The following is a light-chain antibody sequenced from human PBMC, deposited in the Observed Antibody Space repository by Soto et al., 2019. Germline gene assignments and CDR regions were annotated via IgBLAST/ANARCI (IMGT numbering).Light chain of an antibody. V-gene: IGLV1-40*01. J-gene: IGLJ3*02. Sequence: QSVLTQPPSVSGAPGQRVTISCTGSSSNIGAGYGVHWYQQLPGTAPKLRIYVNSNRPSGVPDRFSGSKSGTSASLAITGLRAEDEADYYCQSYDSSLSGWVFGGGTKLTVL. CDR3: QSYDSSLSGWV. CDR1: SSNIGAGYG. CDR2: VNS.